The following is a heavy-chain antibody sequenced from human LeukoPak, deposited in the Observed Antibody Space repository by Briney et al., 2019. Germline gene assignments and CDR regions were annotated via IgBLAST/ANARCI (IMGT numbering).Heavy chain of an antibody. V-gene: IGHV4-34*01. CDR3: ARMTTWHDF. Sequence: PSETLSLTCAVSGTSFSSYYWSWIRQPPGKGLEWIGEVNHSGYTNDNPSLKSRVTISVDTSKNQFSLRLRSVTAADTAVYFCARMTTWHDFWGQGTLVTVSS. D-gene: IGHD4-17*01. J-gene: IGHJ4*02. CDR1: GTSFSSYY. CDR2: VNHSGYT.